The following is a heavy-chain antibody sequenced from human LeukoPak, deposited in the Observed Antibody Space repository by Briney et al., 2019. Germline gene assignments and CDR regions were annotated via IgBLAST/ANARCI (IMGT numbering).Heavy chain of an antibody. J-gene: IGHJ4*02. Sequence: GGSLRLSCAASGFTFSSYAMHWVRQAPGKGLEYVSAISSNGGSTYYANSVKGRFTIPRDNSKNTLYLQMGSLRAEDMAVYYCARDRYYYDSSGYYYWGQGTLVTVS. CDR2: ISSNGGST. V-gene: IGHV3-64*01. CDR3: ARDRYYYDSSGYYY. CDR1: GFTFSSYA. D-gene: IGHD3-22*01.